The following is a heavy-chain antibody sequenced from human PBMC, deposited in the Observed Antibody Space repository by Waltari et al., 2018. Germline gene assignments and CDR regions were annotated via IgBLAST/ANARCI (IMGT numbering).Heavy chain of an antibody. CDR2: IYTSGST. Sequence: QVQLQESGPGLVKPSQTLSLTCTVSGGSISSGSYYWSWIRQPAGKGLEWIGRIYTSGSTNYNPSLKIRVTISVDTSKNQFSLKLSSVTAADTAVYYCARGRGWIAVAALEVFLDYWGQGTLVTVSS. CDR3: ARGRGWIAVAALEVFLDY. V-gene: IGHV4-61*02. CDR1: GGSISSGSYY. J-gene: IGHJ4*02. D-gene: IGHD6-19*01.